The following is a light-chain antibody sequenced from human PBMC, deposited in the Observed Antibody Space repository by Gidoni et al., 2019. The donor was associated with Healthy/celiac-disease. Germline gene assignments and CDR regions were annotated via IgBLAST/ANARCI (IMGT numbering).Light chain of an antibody. CDR2: AAS. CDR3: QKYNSAPYSA. J-gene: IGKJ3*01. V-gene: IGKV1-27*01. Sequence: DIQMTQSPSSLSASVGDRVTITCRASQGISNYLAWYQQKPGKVHKLLIYAASTLQSGVPSRFSGSGSGTDFTLTISSLQPEDVATYYCQKYNSAPYSAFGPGTKVDIK. CDR1: QGISNY.